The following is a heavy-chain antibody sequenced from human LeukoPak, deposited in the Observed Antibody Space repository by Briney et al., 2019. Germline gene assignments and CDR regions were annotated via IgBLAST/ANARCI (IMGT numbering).Heavy chain of an antibody. J-gene: IGHJ4*02. D-gene: IGHD6-19*01. CDR1: GFTFSSYA. V-gene: IGHV3-30*04. CDR3: AKGYSSGWPPLLDY. CDR2: ISYDGSSK. Sequence: GGSLRLSCAASGFTFSSYAMHWVRQAPGKGLEWVAMISYDGSSKYYADSVKGRFPISRDNSKDTVYLQMNGLRAEDTAVYYCAKGYSSGWPPLLDYWGQGTLVTVSS.